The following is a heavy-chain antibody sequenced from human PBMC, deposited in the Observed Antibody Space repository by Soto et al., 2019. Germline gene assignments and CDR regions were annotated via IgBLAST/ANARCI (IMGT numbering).Heavy chain of an antibody. D-gene: IGHD2-2*01. CDR1: GFTFSDYY. Sequence: GGSLRLSCAASGFTFSDYYMSWIRQAPGKGLEWVSYISSSGSTIYYADSVKGRFTISRDNAKNSLYLQMNSLRAEDTAVYYCARDRGYCSSTSCEHLENWFDPWGQGTLVTVSS. V-gene: IGHV3-11*01. CDR2: ISSSGSTI. J-gene: IGHJ5*02. CDR3: ARDRGYCSSTSCEHLENWFDP.